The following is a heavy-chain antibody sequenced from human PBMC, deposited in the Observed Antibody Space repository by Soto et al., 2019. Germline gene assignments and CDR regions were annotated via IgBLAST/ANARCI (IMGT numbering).Heavy chain of an antibody. Sequence: EVLLLESGGGLVQPGGSLRLSCAASGFTFTSYAMNWVRQAPGKGLEWVSAITNGGGSTYYADSVKGRFTISRDNSKNTLYLQMNSLRAEDTAVYYCAKDVGSGSYKYYYGMDVWGRGTTVTVSS. CDR2: ITNGGGST. CDR1: GFTFTSYA. V-gene: IGHV3-23*01. D-gene: IGHD1-26*01. CDR3: AKDVGSGSYKYYYGMDV. J-gene: IGHJ6*02.